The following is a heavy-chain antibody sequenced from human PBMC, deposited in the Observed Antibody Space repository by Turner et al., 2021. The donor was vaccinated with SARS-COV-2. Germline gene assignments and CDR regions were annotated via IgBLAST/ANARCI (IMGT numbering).Heavy chain of an antibody. CDR3: VTSVRRSGYFQR. J-gene: IGHJ1*01. CDR1: AVSITSNSRY. Sequence: QLLVQESGPALVKPSETLSLPCTVSAVSITSNSRYWGWVRQPPGKGLEWIGITYYPGGSYYNPSLRGRVTISVDPSQNQFSLILRSVTAADTAVYYCVTSVRRSGYFQRWGQGSLVSVSS. V-gene: IGHV4-39*01. CDR2: TYYPGGS.